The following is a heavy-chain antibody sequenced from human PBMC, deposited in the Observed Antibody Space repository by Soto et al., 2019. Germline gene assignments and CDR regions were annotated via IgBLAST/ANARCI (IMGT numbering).Heavy chain of an antibody. V-gene: IGHV3-48*02. D-gene: IGHD4-17*01. Sequence: EVQLVESGGGLVQPGGSLRLSCAASGFTFSSYSMNWVRQAPGKGLEWVSYISSSSSTIYYADSVKGRFTISRDNAKNSLYLQMNSLRDEDTAVYYCARHTYGDYVKYYGMDVWGQGTTVTVSS. CDR2: ISSSSSTI. J-gene: IGHJ6*02. CDR1: GFTFSSYS. CDR3: ARHTYGDYVKYYGMDV.